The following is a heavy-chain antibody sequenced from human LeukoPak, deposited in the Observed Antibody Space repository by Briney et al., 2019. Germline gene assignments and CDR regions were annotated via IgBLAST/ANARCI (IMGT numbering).Heavy chain of an antibody. CDR1: GFTFSSYA. Sequence: PGGSLRLSCAASGFTFSSYAMSWVRQAPGKGLEWVLAISGSGGSTYYADSVKGRFTISRDNSKNTLYLQMNSLRAEDTAVYYCAKDPSQLVVSWFDPWGQGTLVTVSS. D-gene: IGHD6-13*01. CDR3: AKDPSQLVVSWFDP. CDR2: ISGSGGST. J-gene: IGHJ5*02. V-gene: IGHV3-23*01.